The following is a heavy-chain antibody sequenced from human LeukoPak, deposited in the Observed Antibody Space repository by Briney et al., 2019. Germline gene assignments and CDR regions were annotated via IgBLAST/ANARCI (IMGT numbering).Heavy chain of an antibody. CDR3: ARGADYYDSSGRYYFDY. CDR1: GYTFTSYG. D-gene: IGHD3-22*01. V-gene: IGHV1-18*01. Sequence: VASVKVSCKASGYTFTSYGISWVRQAPGQGLEWMGWISAYNGNTNYAQKLQGRVTMTTDTSTSTAYMELRSLRSDDTAVYYCARGADYYDSSGRYYFDYWGQGTLVTVSS. J-gene: IGHJ4*02. CDR2: ISAYNGNT.